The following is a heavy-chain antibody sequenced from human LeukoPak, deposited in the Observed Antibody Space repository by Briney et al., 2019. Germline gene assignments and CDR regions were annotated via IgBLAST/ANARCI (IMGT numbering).Heavy chain of an antibody. J-gene: IGHJ6*03. Sequence: GASVKVSCKPSGGTFSSYAISWVRQAPGPGLEWVGGIIPIFATANYAQKFQGRVAITTDESTNTAYMELSSLRSEDTAVYYCAGRYCSGGSCYSSTPGYYYYYYMDVWGKGTTVTVSS. CDR3: AGRYCSGGSCYSSTPGYYYYYYMDV. V-gene: IGHV1-69*05. D-gene: IGHD2-15*01. CDR2: IIPIFATA. CDR1: GGTFSSYA.